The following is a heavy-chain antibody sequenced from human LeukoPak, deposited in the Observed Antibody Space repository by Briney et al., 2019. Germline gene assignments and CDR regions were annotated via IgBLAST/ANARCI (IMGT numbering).Heavy chain of an antibody. V-gene: IGHV3-48*03. CDR2: ISSSGSTI. Sequence: GGSPRLSCAASGFTFSSYEMNWVRQAPGKGLEWVSYISSSGSTIYYADSVKGRFTISRDNAKNSLYLQMNSLRAEDTAVYYCARGQSGRPPEYSGYEYYYYYGMDVWGQGTTVTVSS. J-gene: IGHJ6*02. CDR1: GFTFSSYE. D-gene: IGHD5-12*01. CDR3: ARGQSGRPPEYSGYEYYYYYGMDV.